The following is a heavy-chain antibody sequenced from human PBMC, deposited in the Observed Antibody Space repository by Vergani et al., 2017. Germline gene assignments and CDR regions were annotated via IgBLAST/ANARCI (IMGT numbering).Heavy chain of an antibody. CDR2: ISGSGGST. CDR3: ARGALSQRRKLLPIHYFDY. D-gene: IGHD2-15*01. CDR1: GFTFSIYA. Sequence: EVQLLESGGGLVQPGGSLRLSCAASGFTFSIYAMSWVRQAPGKGLEWVSAISGSGGSTYYADSVKGRFTISRDTAKNSLYLQMNSLRAEDTAVDYCARGALSQRRKLLPIHYFDYWGQGTLVTVSS. J-gene: IGHJ4*02. V-gene: IGHV3-23*01.